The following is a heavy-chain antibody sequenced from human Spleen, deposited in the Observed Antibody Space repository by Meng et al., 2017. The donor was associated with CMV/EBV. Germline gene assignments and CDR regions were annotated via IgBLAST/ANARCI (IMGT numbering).Heavy chain of an antibody. CDR2: IYTSGST. CDR3: ARGGDGYNFWSLCYFDY. J-gene: IGHJ4*02. D-gene: IGHD5-24*01. Sequence: QVQRQESGPGRVKPSETLSLTCTCAGGSISSYYWSWIRQPAGKGLEWIGRIYTSGSTNYNPSLKSRVTISVDTSKNQFSLKLSSVTAADTAVYYCARGGDGYNFWSLCYFDYWGQGTLVTVSS. V-gene: IGHV4-4*07. CDR1: GGSISSYY.